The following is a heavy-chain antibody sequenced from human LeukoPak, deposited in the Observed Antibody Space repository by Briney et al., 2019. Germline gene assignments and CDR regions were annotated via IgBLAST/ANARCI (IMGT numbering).Heavy chain of an antibody. CDR1: GFTFSSYA. Sequence: GGSLRLSCAASGFTFSSYAISWVRQAPGKGLEWVSAISGSGGITYYADSVKGRFTISRDNSKNTLYLQMNSLRAENTAVYYCAKAPYNSGTYYIYYFDSWGQGTLVTVSS. V-gene: IGHV3-23*01. J-gene: IGHJ4*02. CDR3: AKAPYNSGTYYIYYFDS. CDR2: ISGSGGIT. D-gene: IGHD3-10*01.